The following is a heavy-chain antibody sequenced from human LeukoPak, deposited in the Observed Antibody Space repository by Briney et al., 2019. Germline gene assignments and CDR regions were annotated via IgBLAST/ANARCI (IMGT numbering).Heavy chain of an antibody. Sequence: GGSLRLSCAASGFTFSGYAMNWVRQAPGKGLEWVSAISGSGGSTYYADSVKGRFTISRDNSKNTLYLQMNSLRAEDTAVYYCAKDRKRPIFGVVIMAPISDYWGQGTLVTVSS. CDR2: ISGSGGST. D-gene: IGHD3-3*01. J-gene: IGHJ4*02. CDR3: AKDRKRPIFGVVIMAPISDY. CDR1: GFTFSGYA. V-gene: IGHV3-23*01.